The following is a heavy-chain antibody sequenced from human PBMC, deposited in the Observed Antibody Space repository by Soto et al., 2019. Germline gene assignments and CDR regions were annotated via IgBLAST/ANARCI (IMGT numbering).Heavy chain of an antibody. CDR2: ISYDGSNK. V-gene: IGHV3-30-3*01. D-gene: IGHD3-3*01. CDR1: GFTVSSYA. J-gene: IGHJ4*02. Sequence: GGSLRLSCAASGFTVSSYAMHWVRQAPGKGLEWVAVISYDGSNKYYADSVKGRFTISRDNSKNTLYLQMNSLRAEDTAVYYCARDGPVAYDYYFDYWGQGTLVTVSS. CDR3: ARDGPVAYDYYFDY.